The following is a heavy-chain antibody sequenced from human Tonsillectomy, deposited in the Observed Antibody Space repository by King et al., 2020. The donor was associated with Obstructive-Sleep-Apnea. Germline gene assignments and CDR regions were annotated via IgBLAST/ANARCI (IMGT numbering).Heavy chain of an antibody. J-gene: IGHJ6*02. CDR1: GYSFTSYW. CDR3: ARHTRVSGYDYYYGMDV. Sequence: QLVQSGAEVKKPGESLRISCKGSGYSFTSYWISWVRQMPGKGLEWMGRIDPSDSYTNYSPSFQGHVTISADKSISTAYLQWSSLKASDTAMYYCARHTRVSGYDYYYGMDVWGQGTTVTVSS. V-gene: IGHV5-10-1*03. D-gene: IGHD5-12*01. CDR2: IDPSDSYT.